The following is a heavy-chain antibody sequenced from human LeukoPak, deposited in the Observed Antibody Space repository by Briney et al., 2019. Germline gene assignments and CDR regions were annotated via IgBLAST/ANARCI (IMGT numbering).Heavy chain of an antibody. CDR1: GFTFSSYW. CDR3: AREPREYGMDV. D-gene: IGHD3-10*01. J-gene: IGHJ6*02. V-gene: IGHV3-74*01. Sequence: PGESLRLSCAASGFTFSSYWMHWVRQAPGKGLVWVSRNNSDGSSTSYADSVKGRFTISRDNAKNTLYLQMNSLRAEDTAVYYCAREPREYGMDVWGQGTTVTVSS. CDR2: NNSDGSST.